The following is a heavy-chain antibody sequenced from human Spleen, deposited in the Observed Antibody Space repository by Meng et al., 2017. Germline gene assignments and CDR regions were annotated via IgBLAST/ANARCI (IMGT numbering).Heavy chain of an antibody. CDR1: GGSISSYY. J-gene: IGHJ5*02. CDR3: ARDRGTMVRGVIITSWFDP. D-gene: IGHD3-10*01. Sequence: GSLRLSCTVSGGSISSYYWSWIRQPAGKGLEWIGRIYTSGSNNYNPSLKSRVTMSVDTSKNQFSLKLSSVTAADTAVYYCARDRGTMVRGVIITSWFDPWGQGTLVTVSS. CDR2: IYTSGSN. V-gene: IGHV4-4*07.